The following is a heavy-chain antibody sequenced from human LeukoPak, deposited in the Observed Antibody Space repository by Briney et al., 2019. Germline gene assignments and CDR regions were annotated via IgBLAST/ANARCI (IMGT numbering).Heavy chain of an antibody. CDR2: IYTSGST. Sequence: SETLSLTCSVSGGPLSSYDWNWIRQPAGKGLEWIGRIYTSGSTKYNPSLKSRVTMSVDTSKNQFSLRLTSVTAADTAVYYCATMYSSMVDYWGQGTLVTVSS. CDR3: ATMYSSMVDY. CDR1: GGPLSSYD. V-gene: IGHV4-4*07. J-gene: IGHJ4*02. D-gene: IGHD6-13*01.